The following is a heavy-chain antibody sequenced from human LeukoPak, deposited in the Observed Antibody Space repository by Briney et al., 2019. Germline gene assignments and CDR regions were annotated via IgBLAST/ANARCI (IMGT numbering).Heavy chain of an antibody. CDR3: ARHRKVGNWNYFDH. D-gene: IGHD1-1*01. J-gene: IGHJ4*02. CDR1: GYSFSTYW. CDR2: IYPGDSDT. V-gene: IGHV5-51*01. Sequence: GESLKISCKGSGYSFSTYWIAWVRQMPGKGLEWMGIIYPGDSDTRYSPSFQGQVTISADKSISTAYLQWSSLKASDTAMYYCARHRKVGNWNYFDHWGQGTLVTVSS.